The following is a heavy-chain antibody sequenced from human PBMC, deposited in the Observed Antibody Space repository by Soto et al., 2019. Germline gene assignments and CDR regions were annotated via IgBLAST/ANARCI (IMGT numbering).Heavy chain of an antibody. CDR3: LKSLADNIDLFDL. V-gene: IGHV3-21*01. Sequence: GSLRLSCAASGFTFNTYSMNWVRQAPWKGLEWVSSISWSSSSIYYADSVKGRFTISRDNAKNSLYLQMNSLRAEDTAVYYCLKSLADNIDLFDLWGQGNLVTVSS. CDR1: GFTFNTYS. D-gene: IGHD2-15*01. J-gene: IGHJ5*02. CDR2: ISWSSSSI.